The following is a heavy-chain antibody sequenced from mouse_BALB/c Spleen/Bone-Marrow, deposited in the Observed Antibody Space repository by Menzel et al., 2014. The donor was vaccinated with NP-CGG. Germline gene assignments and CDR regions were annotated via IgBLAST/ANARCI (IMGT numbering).Heavy chain of an antibody. V-gene: IGHV14-3*02. CDR1: GFNIKDTY. J-gene: IGHJ2*01. Sequence: VQLKQSGAELVKPGASVKLSCTASGFNIKDTYMHWVKQRPEQGLEWIGRIDPANGNTKYDPKLQGKATITADTSSNTAYLQLSSLTSEDTAVYYCANYYYGYYFDSWGQGTTLTVSS. CDR2: IDPANGNT. D-gene: IGHD1-1*01. CDR3: ANYYYGYYFDS.